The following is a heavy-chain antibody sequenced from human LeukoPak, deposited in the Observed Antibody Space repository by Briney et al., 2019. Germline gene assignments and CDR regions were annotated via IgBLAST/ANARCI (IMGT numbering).Heavy chain of an antibody. J-gene: IGHJ6*03. Sequence: GGSLRLSCAASGFTFSSYYMSWVRQAPGKGLEWVSTISSSGSSMFYGASVRGRFTISRDNAKNSLYLHMNSLRAEDTAVYYCARADSSIAARLSRSSIFNYYYYMDVWGKGTTVTVSS. V-gene: IGHV3-21*01. CDR3: ARADSSIAARLSRSSIFNYYYYMDV. D-gene: IGHD6-6*01. CDR2: ISSSGSSM. CDR1: GFTFSSYY.